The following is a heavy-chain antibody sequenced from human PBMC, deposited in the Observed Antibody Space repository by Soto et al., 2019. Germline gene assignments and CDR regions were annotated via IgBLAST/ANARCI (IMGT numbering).Heavy chain of an antibody. J-gene: IGHJ4*02. D-gene: IGHD3-3*01. CDR1: GGSFSGYY. Sequence: PSETLSLTCAVYGGSFSGYYWSWIRQPPGKGLEWIGEINHSGSTNYNPSLKSRVTISVDTSKNQFSLKLCSVAAADTAVYYCASYPYYYFWSGYLSYWGQGTLVTVS. CDR2: INHSGST. CDR3: ASYPYYYFWSGYLSY. V-gene: IGHV4-34*01.